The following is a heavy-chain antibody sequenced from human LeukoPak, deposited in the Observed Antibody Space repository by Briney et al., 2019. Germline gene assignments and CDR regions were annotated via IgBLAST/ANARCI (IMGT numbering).Heavy chain of an antibody. CDR3: TGGLMTTVNYY. D-gene: IGHD4-17*01. CDR1: GFTFSGSS. Sequence: PGGSLRLSCAGSGFTFSGSSMHWVRQTPGKGLEWVGHIRRTANGHATVYTASLRGRFTISRYDSANTAYLQMNSLKTEDTTIYYCTGGLMTTVNYYWGEGELGTVSS. J-gene: IGHJ4*02. CDR2: IRRTANGHAT. V-gene: IGHV3-73*01.